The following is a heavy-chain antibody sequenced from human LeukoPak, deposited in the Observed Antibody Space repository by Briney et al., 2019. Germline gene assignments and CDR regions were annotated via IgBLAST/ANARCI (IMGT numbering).Heavy chain of an antibody. CDR2: ISATGLST. J-gene: IGHJ4*02. V-gene: IGHV3-23*01. D-gene: IGHD1-26*01. CDR1: GLTFSKYP. CDR3: ATHPPLHSETYGTVDH. Sequence: PPRSLTLSCAASGLTFSKYPMNWVRQPPGNGLEWVSSISATGLSTSYADSVKGRFTISRDNSQNTDTLQMDSLRLEDTDTNYCATHPPLHSETYGTVDHWGQGTLVFVSS.